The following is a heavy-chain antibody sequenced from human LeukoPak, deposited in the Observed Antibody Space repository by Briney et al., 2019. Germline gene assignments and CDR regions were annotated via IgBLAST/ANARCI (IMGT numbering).Heavy chain of an antibody. CDR1: GGTFSSYA. CDR3: ARVRQPLLSSSAFDY. D-gene: IGHD2-21*02. CDR2: IIPIFGTA. J-gene: IGHJ4*02. V-gene: IGHV1-69*13. Sequence: GASVKVSCKASGGTFSSYAISWVRQAPGQGLEWMGGIIPIFGTANYAQKFQGRVTITADESTSTAYMELSSLRSEDTALYYCARVRQPLLSSSAFDYWGQGTLVTVSS.